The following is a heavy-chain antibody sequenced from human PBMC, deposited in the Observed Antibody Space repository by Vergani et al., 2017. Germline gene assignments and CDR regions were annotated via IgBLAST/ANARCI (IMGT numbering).Heavy chain of an antibody. Sequence: QVQLAESGGGRVQPGRSLRLSCAASGFSFSSHAIHWVRQAPGKGLEWVAVISNDGSKKYYEDSVKGRFTISRDNSKNTLDLQMNSLRTQDTAVYYCAKAGSVTSGSLQYNFYMDVWGKGTTVTVS. J-gene: IGHJ6*03. CDR1: GFSFSSHA. D-gene: IGHD3-10*01. CDR3: AKAGSVTSGSLQYNFYMDV. CDR2: ISNDGSKK. V-gene: IGHV3-30*18.